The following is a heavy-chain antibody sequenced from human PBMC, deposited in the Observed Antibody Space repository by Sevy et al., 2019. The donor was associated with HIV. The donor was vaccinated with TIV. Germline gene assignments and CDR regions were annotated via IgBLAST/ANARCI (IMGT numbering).Heavy chain of an antibody. CDR1: GFTFSNSW. V-gene: IGHV3-74*01. J-gene: IGHJ4*02. CDR2: INSDG. D-gene: IGHD3-10*01. Sequence: GGSLRLSCAASGFTFSNSWMHWVRQGPGKGLVWVARINSDGQSYADSVKGRFTISRDNAKNTLFLQMNSLTTEDTAVYFCGRGTRGVVEHWGQGTLVTVSS. CDR3: GRGTRGVVEH.